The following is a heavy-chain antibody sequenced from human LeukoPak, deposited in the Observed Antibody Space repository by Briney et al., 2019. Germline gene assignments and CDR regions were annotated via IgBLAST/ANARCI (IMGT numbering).Heavy chain of an antibody. V-gene: IGHV4-4*07. D-gene: IGHD5-12*01. J-gene: IGHJ4*02. Sequence: SETLSLTCTVSGGSISSYYWSWIRQPAGKGLEWIGRIYTSGSTNYNPSLKSRVTMSVDTSKNQFSLKLSSVTAADTAVYYCARDGRGYSGYDSYYFDYWGQGTLVTVSS. CDR2: IYTSGST. CDR1: GGSISSYY. CDR3: ARDGRGYSGYDSYYFDY.